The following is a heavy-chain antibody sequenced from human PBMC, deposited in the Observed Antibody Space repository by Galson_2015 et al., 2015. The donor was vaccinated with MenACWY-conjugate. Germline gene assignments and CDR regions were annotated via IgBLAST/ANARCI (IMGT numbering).Heavy chain of an antibody. CDR1: GFTFSSYA. J-gene: IGHJ4*02. CDR3: AKEERARDYGSGSWVDY. V-gene: IGHV3-23*01. CDR2: ISGSGGST. Sequence: SLRLSCAASGFTFSSYAMSWVRQAPGKGPEWVSAISGSGGSTYYADTVKGRFTISRDNSKNTLYLQMNSLRAEDTAVYYCAKEERARDYGSGSWVDYWVQGTLVTVSS. D-gene: IGHD3-10*01.